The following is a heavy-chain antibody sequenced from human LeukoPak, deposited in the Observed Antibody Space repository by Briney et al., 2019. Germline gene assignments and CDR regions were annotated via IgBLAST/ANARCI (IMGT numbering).Heavy chain of an antibody. V-gene: IGHV1-46*01. Sequence: ASVKVPCKASGYTFTSYYMHWVRQAPGQGLEWMGIINPSGGSTSYAQKFQGRVTMTRDTSTSTVYMELSSLRSEDTAVYYCARERLRIAGGFDPWGQGTLVTVSS. CDR1: GYTFTSYY. CDR3: ARERLRIAGGFDP. J-gene: IGHJ5*02. D-gene: IGHD1-26*01. CDR2: INPSGGST.